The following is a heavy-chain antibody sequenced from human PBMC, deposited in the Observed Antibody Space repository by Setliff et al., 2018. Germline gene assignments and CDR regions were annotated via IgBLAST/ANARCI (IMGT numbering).Heavy chain of an antibody. CDR3: NSGSYVFDY. CDR2: IDHSGST. V-gene: IGHV4-34*01. Sequence: SSETLSLTCAVYGGSFSGYYWSWIRQPPGKGLEWIGEIDHSGSTNYNPSLKSRVTISVDTSKNQFSLKLSSVTAADTAVYYCNSGSYVFDYWGQGTLVTVSS. D-gene: IGHD1-26*01. CDR1: GGSFSGYY. J-gene: IGHJ4*02.